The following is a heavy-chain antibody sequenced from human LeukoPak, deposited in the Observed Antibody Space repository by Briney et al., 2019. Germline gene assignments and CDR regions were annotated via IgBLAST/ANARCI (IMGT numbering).Heavy chain of an antibody. CDR1: GGSISSYY. J-gene: IGHJ4*02. CDR2: ISDIGSI. Sequence: SETLSLTCTVTGGSISSYYWSWIRQPPGKGLEWIAYISDIGSINYNPSLKSRVTISLDTSKNQFSLKLSSVTAADTAVYYCAGHHPRNTVDFWGQGTLVTVSS. V-gene: IGHV4-59*08. CDR3: AGHHPRNTVDF. D-gene: IGHD2/OR15-2a*01.